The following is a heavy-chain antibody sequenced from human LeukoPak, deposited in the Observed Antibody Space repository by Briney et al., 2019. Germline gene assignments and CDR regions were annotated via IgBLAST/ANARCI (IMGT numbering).Heavy chain of an antibody. D-gene: IGHD3-22*01. J-gene: IGHJ4*02. CDR1: GGSISSSSYY. V-gene: IGHV4-39*07. CDR2: IYYSGST. Sequence: SETLSLTCTVSGGSISSSSYYWGWIRQPPGKGLEWIGSIYYSGSTYYNPSLKSRVTISVDTSKNQFSLKLSSVTAADTAVYYCARDSPHPGYYDSSGTPPFDYWGQGTLVTVSS. CDR3: ARDSPHPGYYDSSGTPPFDY.